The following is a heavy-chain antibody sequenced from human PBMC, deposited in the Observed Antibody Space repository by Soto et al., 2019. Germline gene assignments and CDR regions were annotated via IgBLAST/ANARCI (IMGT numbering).Heavy chain of an antibody. CDR3: AKKNSSWYENNWFDP. Sequence: RLSCAASGFTFSSYAMSWVRQAPGKGLEWVSAISGSGGSTYYADSVKGRFTISRDNSKNTLYLQMNSLRAEDTAVYYCAKKNSSWYENNWFDPWGQGTLVTVSS. V-gene: IGHV3-23*01. CDR1: GFTFSSYA. D-gene: IGHD6-13*01. CDR2: ISGSGGST. J-gene: IGHJ5*02.